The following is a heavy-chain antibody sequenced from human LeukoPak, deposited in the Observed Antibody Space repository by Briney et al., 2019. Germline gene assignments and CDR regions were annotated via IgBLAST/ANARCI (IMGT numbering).Heavy chain of an antibody. CDR1: GFTFSRSA. CDR2: ISGSGGHT. CDR3: AKTLYYTSSSGSDY. J-gene: IGHJ4*02. D-gene: IGHD6-6*01. V-gene: IGHV3-23*01. Sequence: PGGSLRLSCVGSGFTFSRSAMSWVRLAPGKGLEWVSGISGSGGHTYYTDSVKGRFTISRDNSKNTLYLQMNSLRAEDTAVYYCAKTLYYTSSSGSDYWGQGTLVTVSS.